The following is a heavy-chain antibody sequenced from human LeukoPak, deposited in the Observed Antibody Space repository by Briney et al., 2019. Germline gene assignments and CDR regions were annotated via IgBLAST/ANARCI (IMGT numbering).Heavy chain of an antibody. CDR1: GYTFTDNY. D-gene: IGHD3-3*01. CDR2: INPHSGDT. CDR3: ARDFGVVNSDY. Sequence: ASVKVSCKASGYTFTDNYMHWLRQAPGQGLEWMGWINPHSGDTNYAQRFQGRVTMTRDTSITTAYMELSRLRSDDTAVYYCARDFGVVNSDYWGQGTLVTVSS. V-gene: IGHV1-2*02. J-gene: IGHJ4*02.